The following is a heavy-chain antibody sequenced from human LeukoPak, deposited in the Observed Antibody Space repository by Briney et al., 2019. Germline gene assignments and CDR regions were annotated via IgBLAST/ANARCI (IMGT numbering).Heavy chain of an antibody. Sequence: GGSLRLSCGASGFTFSSYAMSWVRQAPGKGLEWVSTISGTGGSTYYADSVKGRFTISRDNSKNTLYLQMNSLRAEDTAVYYCASPFFFWNDGGKGPRVTVSS. V-gene: IGHV3-23*01. D-gene: IGHD3-3*01. J-gene: IGHJ4*02. CDR3: ASPFFFWND. CDR1: GFTFSSYA. CDR2: ISGTGGST.